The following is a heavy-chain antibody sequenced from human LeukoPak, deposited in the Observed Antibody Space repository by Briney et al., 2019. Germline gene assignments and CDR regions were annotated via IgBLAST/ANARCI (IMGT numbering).Heavy chain of an antibody. Sequence: VESLKISCKGSGYRFTSYWIGWVREMPGKGLEWMGIIYPGDSDTRYSPSFQGQVTIAADKSISTAYLQWSSLKASDTAMYYCARGSYYDFWSGYYPDAFDIWGQGTMVTVSS. CDR2: IYPGDSDT. D-gene: IGHD3-3*01. CDR3: ARGSYYDFWSGYYPDAFDI. J-gene: IGHJ3*02. V-gene: IGHV5-51*01. CDR1: GYRFTSYW.